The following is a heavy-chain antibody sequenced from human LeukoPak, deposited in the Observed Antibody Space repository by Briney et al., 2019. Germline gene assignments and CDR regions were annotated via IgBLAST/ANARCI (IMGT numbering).Heavy chain of an antibody. V-gene: IGHV3-21*01. J-gene: IGHJ4*02. CDR3: ARELDGSGSYYDY. D-gene: IGHD3-10*01. CDR1: GFTFSSYI. Sequence: GGSLRLSCAASGFTFSSYIMNWVRPAPGKGLEWVSSICSSSSYKNYADSMKGRFTISRDNAKNSLYLQMYSLRAEDTAVYYCARELDGSGSYYDYWGQGTLVTVSS. CDR2: ICSSSSYK.